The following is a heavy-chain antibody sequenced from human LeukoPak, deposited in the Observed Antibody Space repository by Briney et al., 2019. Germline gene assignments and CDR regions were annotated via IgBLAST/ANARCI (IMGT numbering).Heavy chain of an antibody. V-gene: IGHV1-2*02. CDR2: INPNSGAT. CDR1: GYTFTAIY. CDR3: ARAHLIAAAGYNWFDP. J-gene: IGHJ5*02. D-gene: IGHD6-13*01. Sequence: ASVKVSCKASGYTFTAIYTHWVRQAPGQGLEWMGWINPNSGATNYAQKFQGRVTMTRDTSISTAYMELSRLRSDDTAVYYCARAHLIAAAGYNWFDPWGQGTLVTVSS.